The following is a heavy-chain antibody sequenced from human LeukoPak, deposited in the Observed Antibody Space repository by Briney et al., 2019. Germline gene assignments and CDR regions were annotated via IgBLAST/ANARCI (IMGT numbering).Heavy chain of an antibody. CDR2: INPDSGAT. V-gene: IGHV1-2*02. Sequence: GASVKVSCKASGYTFIGYYMHWVRQAPGQGLEWMGWINPDSGATKYAQKFQGRVTMTRGTSISTAYMELSRLRSDDTAVYFCARALGPAGYRWWFDPWGQGTLVTVSS. CDR3: ARALGPAGYRWWFDP. D-gene: IGHD2-2*01. CDR1: GYTFIGYY. J-gene: IGHJ5*02.